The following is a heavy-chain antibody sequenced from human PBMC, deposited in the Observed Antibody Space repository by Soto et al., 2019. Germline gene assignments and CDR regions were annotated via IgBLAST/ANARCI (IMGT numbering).Heavy chain of an antibody. CDR3: ARVPKQTGNWFDP. Sequence: GGSLRLSCAASGFTVSSNYMSWVRQAPWKGLEWVSVIYSGGSTYYADSVKGRFTISRDNSKNTLYLQMNSLRAEDTAVYYCARVPKQTGNWFDPWGQGTLVTVSS. V-gene: IGHV3-66*02. D-gene: IGHD7-27*01. CDR2: IYSGGST. CDR1: GFTVSSNY. J-gene: IGHJ5*02.